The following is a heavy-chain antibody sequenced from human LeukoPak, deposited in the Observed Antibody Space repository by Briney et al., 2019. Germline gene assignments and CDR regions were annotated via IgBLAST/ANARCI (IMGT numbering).Heavy chain of an antibody. V-gene: IGHV4-38-2*02. J-gene: IGHJ4*02. D-gene: IGHD6-19*01. CDR1: GYSISSGYY. Sequence: SETLSLTCTVSGYSISSGYYWGWIRQPPGKGLEWIGSIYHTGRTHYNPSLKSRVTISLDTSKSQFSLRLSSVTAADTAVYYCARSGDSSGWDFDFWGQGTLVTVSS. CDR2: IYHTGRT. CDR3: ARSGDSSGWDFDF.